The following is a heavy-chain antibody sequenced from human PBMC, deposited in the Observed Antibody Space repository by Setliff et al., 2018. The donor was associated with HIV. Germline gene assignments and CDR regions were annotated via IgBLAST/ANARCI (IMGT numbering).Heavy chain of an antibody. CDR2: FYYNGHV. J-gene: IGHJ4*02. Sequence: SETLSLTCVVSGYSISSGYYWGWIRQPPGTGLEWIGSFYYNGHVYYNASLESRVTIAMDTSKNQVSLKLSSVTAADTAVYYCARQNSGYAPGPFDYWGQGILVTVSS. CDR1: GYSISSGYY. D-gene: IGHD5-12*01. CDR3: ARQNSGYAPGPFDY. V-gene: IGHV4-38-2*01.